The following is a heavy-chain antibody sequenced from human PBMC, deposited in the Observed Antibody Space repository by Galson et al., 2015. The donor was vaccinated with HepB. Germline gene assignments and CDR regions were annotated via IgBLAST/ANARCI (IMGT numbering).Heavy chain of an antibody. CDR2: IIPIFGTA. Sequence: SVKVSCKASGYTFTGYYMHWVRQAPGQGLEWMGGIIPIFGTANYAQKFQGRVTITADESTSTAYMELSSLRSEDTAVYYCARLPREGSLALWGQGTMVTVSS. J-gene: IGHJ3*01. V-gene: IGHV1-69*13. CDR3: ARLPREGSLAL. CDR1: GYTFTGYY.